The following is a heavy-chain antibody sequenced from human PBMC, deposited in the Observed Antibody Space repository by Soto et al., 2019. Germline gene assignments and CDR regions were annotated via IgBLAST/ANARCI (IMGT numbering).Heavy chain of an antibody. D-gene: IGHD1-26*01. CDR3: ARESREWELDY. V-gene: IGHV3-33*01. J-gene: IGHJ4*02. Sequence: PGGSLRLSCAASGFTFSSYGMHWVRQAPGKGLEWVAVIWYDGSNKYYADSVKGRFTISRDNSKNTLYLQMNSLRAEGTAVYYCARESREWELDYWGQGTLVTVSS. CDR2: IWYDGSNK. CDR1: GFTFSSYG.